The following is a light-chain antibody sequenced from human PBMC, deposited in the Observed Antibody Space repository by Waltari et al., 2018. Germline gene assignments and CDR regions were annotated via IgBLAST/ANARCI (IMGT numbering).Light chain of an antibody. J-gene: IGLJ2*01. CDR3: CSYAGSSPSVV. Sequence: QSALTQPASVSGSPGQSITISCTGTSSDVGRYTLVSWYQHHPGKAPKVMIYEGSERPSGVSNRFSGSKSGNTASLTISGLQAEDEADYYCCSYAGSSPSVVFGGGTKLTVL. CDR1: SSDVGRYTL. V-gene: IGLV2-23*01. CDR2: EGS.